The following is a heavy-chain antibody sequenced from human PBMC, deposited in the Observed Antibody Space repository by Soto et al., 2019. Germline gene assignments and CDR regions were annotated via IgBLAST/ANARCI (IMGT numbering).Heavy chain of an antibody. J-gene: IGHJ6*02. CDR3: TVVTAIRRLKRYGMDV. CDR1: CCTFSNAG. CDR2: IKSKTDGGTT. D-gene: IGHD2-21*02. Sequence: VVSLRLSCAASCCTFSNAGMNWGRQAPGKGLEWVGRIKSKTDGGTTDYAAPVKGRVTISRDDSKNTLYLQMNSLNTEDTAVYYCTVVTAIRRLKRYGMDVWGQGTTVTVSS. V-gene: IGHV3-15*07.